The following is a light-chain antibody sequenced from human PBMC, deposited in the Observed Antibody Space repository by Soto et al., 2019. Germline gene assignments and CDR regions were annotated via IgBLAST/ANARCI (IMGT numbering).Light chain of an antibody. CDR2: EVS. V-gene: IGLV2-14*01. CDR1: SSDVGGYNY. J-gene: IGLJ1*01. Sequence: QSALTQPASVSGSPGQSITISCTGTSSDVGGYNYVSWYQQHPGKAPKLMIYEVSNRPSGVSNRFSGSKSGNTASLTISGLQAEDEADYYCSSYTSSSTLCVFGTGTKVP. CDR3: SSYTSSSTLCV.